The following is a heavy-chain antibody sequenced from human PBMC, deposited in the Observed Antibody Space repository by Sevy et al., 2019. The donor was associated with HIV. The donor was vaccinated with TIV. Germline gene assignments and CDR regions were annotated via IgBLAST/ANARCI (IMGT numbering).Heavy chain of an antibody. V-gene: IGHV3-23*01. CDR2: ISGSGGST. Sequence: GGSLRLSCAASGFTFSTYAMIWVRQAPGKGLQWVSAISGSGGSTYYADSLEGRFTISRDNSKNTLYLQMNSLRAEDTAVYYCAKGDRTFYGMDVWGQWTTVTVSS. J-gene: IGHJ6*02. CDR1: GFTFSTYA. D-gene: IGHD2-15*01. CDR3: AKGDRTFYGMDV.